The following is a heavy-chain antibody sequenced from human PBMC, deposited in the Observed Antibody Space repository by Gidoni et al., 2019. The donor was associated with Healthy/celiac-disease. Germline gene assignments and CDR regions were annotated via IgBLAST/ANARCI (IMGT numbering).Heavy chain of an antibody. J-gene: IGHJ4*02. CDR2: ISGSGSST. D-gene: IGHD3-22*01. V-gene: IGHV3-23*01. CDR1: GFTFSSYA. CDR3: AKSDYYDI. Sequence: ELQLLESGGGLVQPGGSLSTSCAASGFTFSSYAMSWFRQAPGKGLEWVSAISGSGSSTYYADSVKGRFTISRDNSKNTLYLQMNSLRAEDTAVYYCAKSDYYDIWGQGTLVTVSS.